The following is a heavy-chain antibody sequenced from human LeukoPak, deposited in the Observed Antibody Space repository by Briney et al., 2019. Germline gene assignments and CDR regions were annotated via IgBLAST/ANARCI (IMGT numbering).Heavy chain of an antibody. V-gene: IGHV3-21*01. CDR3: ARIAWFGESRDFDY. CDR2: ISSSSSYI. D-gene: IGHD3-10*01. Sequence: GGSLRLSCAASGFTFSSYSMNWVRQAPGKGLEWVSSISSSSSYIYYADSVKGRFTISRDNAKNSLYLQMNSLRAEDTAVCYCARIAWFGESRDFDYWGQGTLVTVSS. J-gene: IGHJ4*02. CDR1: GFTFSSYS.